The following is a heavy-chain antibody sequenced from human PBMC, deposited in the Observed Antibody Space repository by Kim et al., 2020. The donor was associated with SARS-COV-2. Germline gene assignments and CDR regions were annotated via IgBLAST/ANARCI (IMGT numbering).Heavy chain of an antibody. D-gene: IGHD3-3*01. CDR3: AKVPLTYYDFWSGYLGDYYYYGMDV. CDR1: GFTFSSYG. J-gene: IGHJ6*02. CDR2: ISYDGSNK. V-gene: IGHV3-30*18. Sequence: GGSLRLSCAASGFTFSSYGMHWVRQAPGKGLEWVAVISYDGSNKYYADSVKGRFTISRDNSKNTLYLQMNSLRAEDTAVYYCAKVPLTYYDFWSGYLGDYYYYGMDVWGQGTTVTVSS.